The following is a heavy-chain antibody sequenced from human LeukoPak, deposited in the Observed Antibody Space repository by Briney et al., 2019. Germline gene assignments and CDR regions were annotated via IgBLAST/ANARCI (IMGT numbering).Heavy chain of an antibody. Sequence: GRSLRLSCAASGFTFSSYGMHWVRQAPGRGLEWVAVISYDASNKYYADSVKGRFTISRDNSKNTLYLQMNSLRAEDTAVYYCAKEVEMATIILGYFDYWGQGTLVTVSS. J-gene: IGHJ4*02. D-gene: IGHD5-24*01. CDR3: AKEVEMATIILGYFDY. V-gene: IGHV3-30*18. CDR2: ISYDASNK. CDR1: GFTFSSYG.